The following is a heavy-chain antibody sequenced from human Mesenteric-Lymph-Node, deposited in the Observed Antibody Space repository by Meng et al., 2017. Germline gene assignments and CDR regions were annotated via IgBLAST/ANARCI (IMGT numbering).Heavy chain of an antibody. Sequence: SVKVSCKASGCTFSSYAISWVRQAPGQGLEWMGGIIPIFGTANYAQKFQGRVTITADESTSTAYMELSSLRSEDTAVYYCARDRYYDILTGYWGYYGMDVWGQGTTVTVSS. D-gene: IGHD3-9*01. CDR3: ARDRYYDILTGYWGYYGMDV. CDR2: IIPIFGTA. V-gene: IGHV1-69*13. CDR1: GCTFSSYA. J-gene: IGHJ6*02.